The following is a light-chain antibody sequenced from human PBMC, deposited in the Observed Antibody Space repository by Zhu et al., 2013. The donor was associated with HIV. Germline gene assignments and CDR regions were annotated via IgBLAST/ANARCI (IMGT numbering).Light chain of an antibody. J-gene: IGKJ1*01. Sequence: IQLTQSPSSLSASVGDRVTITCRASQGVITALAWYQQKPGKPPHLLIYDVSTLESGVPSRFSGSGSGTDFTLTISNLQPEDFATYYCQQTYNMPWTFGQGTKVEFK. V-gene: IGKV1D-13*01. CDR1: QGVITA. CDR3: QQTYNMPWT. CDR2: DVS.